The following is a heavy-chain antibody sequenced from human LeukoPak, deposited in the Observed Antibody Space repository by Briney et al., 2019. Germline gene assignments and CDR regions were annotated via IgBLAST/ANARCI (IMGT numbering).Heavy chain of an antibody. CDR2: ISDSGT. Sequence: PSETLSLTCTVSGGSISSYYWSWIRQPPGKGLEWIGYISDSGTNYNPSLKSRVTISVDTSKNQFSLKLSSVTAADTAVYYCARHYYDFWSGYYQFDYWGQGTLVTVSS. J-gene: IGHJ4*02. V-gene: IGHV4-59*08. D-gene: IGHD3-3*01. CDR3: ARHYYDFWSGYYQFDY. CDR1: GGSISSYY.